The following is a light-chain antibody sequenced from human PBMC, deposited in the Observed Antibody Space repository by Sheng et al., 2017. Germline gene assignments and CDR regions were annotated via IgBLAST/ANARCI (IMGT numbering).Light chain of an antibody. Sequence: QSALTQPASVSGSPGQSITISCTGTSSDIGSYNSVSWYQQHPGKAPKLIIFDVTTRPSRVSHRFSGSKSGNTASLTISGLQAEDEADYYCCSYAGSSTYVFGTGTKVTVL. CDR1: SSDIGSYNS. CDR3: CSYAGSSTYV. J-gene: IGLJ1*01. CDR2: DVT. V-gene: IGLV2-23*02.